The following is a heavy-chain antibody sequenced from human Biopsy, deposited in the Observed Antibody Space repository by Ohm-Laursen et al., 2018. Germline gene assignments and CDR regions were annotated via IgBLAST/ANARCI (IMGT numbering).Heavy chain of an antibody. D-gene: IGHD5-18*01. V-gene: IGHV3-30*18. CDR1: GFTFNNYG. Sequence: SLRLSCTASGFTFNNYGMQWVRQAPGKGLEWVAFIFYDGSNTYYADSVKGRFTISGDNSRDTLYLQMSSLRAEDTAVYYCAKDRYNYTPIGGFSMDVWGQGTTVTASS. CDR2: IFYDGSNT. CDR3: AKDRYNYTPIGGFSMDV. J-gene: IGHJ6*02.